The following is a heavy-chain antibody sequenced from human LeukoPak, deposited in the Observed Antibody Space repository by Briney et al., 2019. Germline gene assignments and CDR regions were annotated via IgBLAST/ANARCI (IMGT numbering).Heavy chain of an antibody. CDR1: GFPFGSYW. J-gene: IGHJ4*02. D-gene: IGHD7-27*01. V-gene: IGHV3-74*01. CDR2: VKHDGSGA. Sequence: GGSLRLSCAASGFPFGSYWMHWVRQAPGKGLMWVSRVKHDGSGASYADSVKGRFTISRDNARNTLYLEMSSLRAEDTAVYYCARDSETSYWGWGQGTLVTVSS. CDR3: ARDSETSYWG.